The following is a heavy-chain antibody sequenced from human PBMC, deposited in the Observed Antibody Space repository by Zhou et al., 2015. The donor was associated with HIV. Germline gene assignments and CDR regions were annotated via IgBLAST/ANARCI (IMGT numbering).Heavy chain of an antibody. J-gene: IGHJ6*02. Sequence: EVQLVESGGDLIQPGGSLRLSCAVSGFIVSSNFMSWVRQAPGKGLECVSVISTGGSAFYADSVKGRFTISRDKSKNTLSLQMNSLTAEDTAIYYCARGHMDVWGQGTTVTVSS. CDR1: GFIVSSNF. CDR3: ARGHMDV. V-gene: IGHV3-53*01. CDR2: ISTGGSA.